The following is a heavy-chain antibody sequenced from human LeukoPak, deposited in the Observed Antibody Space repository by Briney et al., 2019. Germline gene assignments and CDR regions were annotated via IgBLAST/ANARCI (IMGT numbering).Heavy chain of an antibody. CDR3: ARGRGHRWDIVVVPAARGWFDP. V-gene: IGHV4-59*01. CDR1: GGSISSYY. D-gene: IGHD2-2*01. Sequence: SETLSLTCTVSGGSISSYYWSWIRQPPGKGLEWIGYIYYSGSTNYNPSLKSRVTISVDTSKNQFSLKLSSVTAADTAVYYCARGRGHRWDIVVVPAARGWFDPWGQGTLVTVSS. J-gene: IGHJ5*02. CDR2: IYYSGST.